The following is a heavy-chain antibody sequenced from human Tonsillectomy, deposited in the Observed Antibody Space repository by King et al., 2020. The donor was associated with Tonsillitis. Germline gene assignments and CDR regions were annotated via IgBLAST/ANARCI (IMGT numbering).Heavy chain of an antibody. CDR2: IFDNGNT. CDR3: ARGPNGGNLLFHV. D-gene: IGHD4-23*01. CDR1: GGSISIYH. Sequence: QLQLQESGPGLVKPSETLSLTCTVSGGSISIYHWSWIRQPPGKGLEWIGYIFDNGNTNYNPSLKSRVTMSVDTSKNQSSLRLRSVTAAETAVYYCARGPNGGNLLFHVWGQGTMVTVSS. J-gene: IGHJ3*01. V-gene: IGHV4-59*01.